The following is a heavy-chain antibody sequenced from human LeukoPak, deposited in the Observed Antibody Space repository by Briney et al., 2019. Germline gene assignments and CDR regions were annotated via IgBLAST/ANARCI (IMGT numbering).Heavy chain of an antibody. V-gene: IGHV3-30*02. Sequence: GGSLRLSCAASGFTFSSYGMHWVRQAPGKGLEWVAVIWYDGSNKYYADSVKGRFTISRDNSKNTLYLQMNSLRAEDTAVYYCANGGIAVAVGVYWGQGTLVTVSS. CDR3: ANGGIAVAVGVY. D-gene: IGHD6-19*01. CDR2: IWYDGSNK. J-gene: IGHJ4*02. CDR1: GFTFSSYG.